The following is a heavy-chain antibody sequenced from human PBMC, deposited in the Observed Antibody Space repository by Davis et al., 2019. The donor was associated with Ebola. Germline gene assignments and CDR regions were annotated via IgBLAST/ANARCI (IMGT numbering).Heavy chain of an antibody. Sequence: SVKVSCKASGYTFTNCGISWVRQAPGQGLGWMGGIIPVFRTASYAQKFQGRVTITADESTRTAYMELNGLRSEDTAVYYCAHLGPQRYCSGGGCHGYLDYWGQGTLVTVSS. CDR1: GYTFTNCG. V-gene: IGHV1-69*13. CDR3: AHLGPQRYCSGGGCHGYLDY. J-gene: IGHJ4*02. D-gene: IGHD2-15*01. CDR2: IIPVFRTA.